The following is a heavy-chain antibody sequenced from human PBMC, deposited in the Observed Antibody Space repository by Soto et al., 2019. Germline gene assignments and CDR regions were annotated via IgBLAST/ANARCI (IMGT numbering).Heavy chain of an antibody. CDR1: GGSFSGYY. J-gene: IGHJ4*02. Sequence: QVQLQQWGAGLLKPSETLSLTCAVYGGSFSGYYWSWIRQPPGKGLEWIGEINHSGSTNYNPSLKSRVTISVDTSKNQFSLKLSSVTAADTAVYYCARGRVDTMVRGVITPFDYWGQGTLVTVSS. CDR3: ARGRVDTMVRGVITPFDY. CDR2: INHSGST. V-gene: IGHV4-34*01. D-gene: IGHD3-10*01.